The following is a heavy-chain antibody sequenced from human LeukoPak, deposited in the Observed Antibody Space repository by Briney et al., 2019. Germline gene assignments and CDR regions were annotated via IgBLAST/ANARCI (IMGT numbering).Heavy chain of an antibody. D-gene: IGHD2-21*02. J-gene: IGHJ3*02. CDR3: ARDQSCSSGCYHAFEN. Sequence: SQTLSLTCAISGDSVYSSSAAWNWIRQSPSRGLEWLGRTYFRSNWYNDYALSVRGRISINPDTSKNQFSLQLSSVTPEDTAVYYCARDQSCSSGCYHAFENWGQGTLVTVSS. CDR2: TYFRSNWYN. CDR1: GDSVYSSSAA. V-gene: IGHV6-1*01.